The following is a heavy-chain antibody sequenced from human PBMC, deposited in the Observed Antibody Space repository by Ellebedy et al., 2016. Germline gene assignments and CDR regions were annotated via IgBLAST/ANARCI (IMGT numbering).Heavy chain of an antibody. CDR3: ARDQVAGDYGMDV. CDR2: IIPIFGTA. Sequence: SVKVSXXASGGTFSSYAISWVRQAPGQGLEWMGGIIPIFGTANYAQKFQGRVTITADESTSTAYMELSSLRSEDTAVYYCARDQVAGDYGMDVWGQGTTVTVSS. CDR1: GGTFSSYA. J-gene: IGHJ6*02. V-gene: IGHV1-69*13. D-gene: IGHD1-26*01.